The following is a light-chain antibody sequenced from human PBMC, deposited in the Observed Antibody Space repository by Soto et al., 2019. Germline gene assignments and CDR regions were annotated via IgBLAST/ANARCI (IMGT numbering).Light chain of an antibody. Sequence: EIVMTQSPATLSVSPGERATLSCRASQSVSSNLAWYQQKPGQAPRLLIYGASTRATGFPARFSGSGSGTEFTLTISSLQSEDFAVYYCQQYNNWPPTFVQGTKLEIK. V-gene: IGKV3-15*01. CDR1: QSVSSN. J-gene: IGKJ2*01. CDR2: GAS. CDR3: QQYNNWPPT.